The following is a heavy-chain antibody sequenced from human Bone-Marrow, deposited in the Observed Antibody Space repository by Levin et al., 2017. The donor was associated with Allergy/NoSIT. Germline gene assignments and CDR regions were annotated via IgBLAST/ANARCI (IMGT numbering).Heavy chain of an antibody. CDR1: GFTFSSYG. V-gene: IGHV3-30*18. CDR2: ISYDGSNK. D-gene: IGHD3-3*01. Sequence: SCAASGFTFSSYGMHWVRQAPGKGLEWVAVISYDGSNKYYADSVKGRFTISRDNSKNTLYLQMNSLRAEDTAVYYCAKDLRASKPSGLRFLEWLFYWGQGTLVTVSS. CDR3: AKDLRASKPSGLRFLEWLFY. J-gene: IGHJ4*02.